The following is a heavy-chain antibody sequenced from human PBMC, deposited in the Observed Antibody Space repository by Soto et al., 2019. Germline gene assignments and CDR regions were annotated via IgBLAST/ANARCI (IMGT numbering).Heavy chain of an antibody. J-gene: IGHJ6*02. CDR2: IIPIFGTA. V-gene: IGHV1-69*13. CDR1: GGTFSSYA. Sequence: SVKVSCKASGGTFSSYAISWVRQAPGQGLEWMGGIIPIFGTANYAQKFQGRVTITADESTSTAYMELSSLRSEDTAVYYCARDPGYSGYYYSGMAVWGQGTTVTVSS. D-gene: IGHD2-15*01. CDR3: ARDPGYSGYYYSGMAV.